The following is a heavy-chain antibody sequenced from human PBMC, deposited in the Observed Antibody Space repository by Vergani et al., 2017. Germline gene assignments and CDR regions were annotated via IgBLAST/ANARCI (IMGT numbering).Heavy chain of an antibody. J-gene: IGHJ4*02. CDR2: ISGSGGST. CDR3: ARNQRPGYCCGGSCYLGH. CDR1: GFTFNHYA. D-gene: IGHD2-15*01. V-gene: IGHV3-23*01. Sequence: EVQLLESGGDLVQPGGSLRLSCAASGFTFNHYAMNWVRQAPGKGLEWVSGISGSGGSTYYAGSVKGRFTISRYSSKNTLYLQMNSLGPEDTAVYFFARNQRPGYCCGGSCYLGHWVQGTLVIVSS.